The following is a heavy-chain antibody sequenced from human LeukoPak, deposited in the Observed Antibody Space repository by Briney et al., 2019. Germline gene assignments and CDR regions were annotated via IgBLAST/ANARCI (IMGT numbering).Heavy chain of an antibody. V-gene: IGHV4-39*01. CDR2: IYYSGST. CDR3: ARLHPGTTFDY. CDR1: GGSISSSSHY. D-gene: IGHD1-7*01. Sequence: SETLSLTCTVSGGSISSSSHYWGWIRQPPGKGLEWIGSIYYSGSTYYNPSLKSRVTISVDTSKNQFSLKLSSVTAADTAVYYCARLHPGTTFDYWGQGTLVTVSS. J-gene: IGHJ4*02.